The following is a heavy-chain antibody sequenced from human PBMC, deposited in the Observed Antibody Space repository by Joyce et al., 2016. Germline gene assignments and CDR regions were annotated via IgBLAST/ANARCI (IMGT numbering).Heavy chain of an antibody. CDR2: MNPSTGGT. V-gene: IGHV1-2*04. CDR3: ARDDLLASSWWSGMDV. Sequence: QVQLVQSGAEVKEPGASVKVSCKASGYTFTDYYLHWVRQAPGPGLEWMGWMNPSTGGTNYAQKFLCLINMTRDTSINTAYMELTRLRPDDTAVYYCARDDLLASSWWSGMDVWGQGSTVTVSS. D-gene: IGHD2-15*01. J-gene: IGHJ6*02. CDR1: GYTFTDYY.